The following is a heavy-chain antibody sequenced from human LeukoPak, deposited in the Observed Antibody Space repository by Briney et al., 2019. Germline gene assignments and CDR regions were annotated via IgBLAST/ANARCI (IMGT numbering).Heavy chain of an antibody. CDR3: ARGVYSKLYYYYYMDV. CDR1: GGSFSGYY. D-gene: IGHD4-11*01. Sequence: PPETLSLTCAVYGGSFSGYYWSWIRQPAGKGLEWIGRIYTSGSTNYNPSLKSRVTMSVDTSKNQFSLKLSSVTAADTAVYYCARGVYSKLYYYYYMDVWGKGTTVTVSS. J-gene: IGHJ6*03. V-gene: IGHV4-59*10. CDR2: IYTSGST.